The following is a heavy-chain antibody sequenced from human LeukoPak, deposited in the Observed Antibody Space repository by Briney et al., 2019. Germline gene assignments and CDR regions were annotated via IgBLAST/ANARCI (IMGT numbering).Heavy chain of an antibody. Sequence: PSETLSHTCTVSGDSISSGYYWGWIRQPPGKGLEWMGSIYYTGSTYYNPSLKSRVTILIDTSKNQFSLKLSSVTAADTAMYYCASLVLDYGGNFFFDYWGQGTLVTVSS. CDR3: ASLVLDYGGNFFFDY. D-gene: IGHD4-23*01. CDR1: GDSISSGYY. CDR2: IYYTGST. V-gene: IGHV4-38-2*02. J-gene: IGHJ4*02.